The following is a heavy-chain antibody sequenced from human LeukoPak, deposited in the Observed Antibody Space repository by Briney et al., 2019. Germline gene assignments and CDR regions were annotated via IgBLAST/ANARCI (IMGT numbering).Heavy chain of an antibody. J-gene: IGHJ4*02. CDR3: AKDWDQLLYYFDY. CDR2: INGSGGST. Sequence: GGSLRLSCAASGFTFSSYAMSWVRQAPGKGREWVSGINGSGGSTYYADPVKGRFTISRDNSKNTLYLQMNSLRADDTAVYYCAKDWDQLLYYFDYWGQGTLVTVSS. D-gene: IGHD2-2*01. CDR1: GFTFSSYA. V-gene: IGHV3-23*01.